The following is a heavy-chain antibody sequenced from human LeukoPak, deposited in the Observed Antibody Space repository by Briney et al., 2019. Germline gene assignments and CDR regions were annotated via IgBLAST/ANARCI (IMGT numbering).Heavy chain of an antibody. CDR1: GGSISSYY. V-gene: IGHV4-59*08. Sequence: SETLSLTCTVSGGSISSYYWSWIRQPPGKGLEWIGYIYYSGSTNYNPSLQSRVTISVDTSKNQFSLKLSSVTAADTAVYYCARRRYYGSGSYSPHYYYGMDVWGQGTTVTVSS. CDR2: IYYSGST. D-gene: IGHD3-10*01. CDR3: ARRRYYGSGSYSPHYYYGMDV. J-gene: IGHJ6*02.